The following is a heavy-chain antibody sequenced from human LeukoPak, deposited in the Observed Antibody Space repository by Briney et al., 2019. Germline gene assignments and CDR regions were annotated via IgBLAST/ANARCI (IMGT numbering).Heavy chain of an antibody. CDR2: IYFRGST. D-gene: IGHD6-19*01. CDR3: ARLGYSSGNWFDP. V-gene: IGHV4-39*01. CDR1: GGSISSSSYY. J-gene: IGHJ5*02. Sequence: SETLPLTCTVSGGSISSSSYYWGWIRQPPGKGLEWIGSIYFRGSTYYNPSLKSRVTISADTSKNQFSLKLSSVTAADTAVYYCARLGYSSGNWFDPWGQGTLVTVSS.